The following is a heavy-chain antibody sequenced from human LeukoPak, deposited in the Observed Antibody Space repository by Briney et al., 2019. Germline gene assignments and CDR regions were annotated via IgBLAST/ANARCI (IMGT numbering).Heavy chain of an antibody. CDR3: ARHIGYCSGGSCYSGYNWFDP. V-gene: IGHV4-38-2*02. D-gene: IGHD2-15*01. Sequence: SETLSLTCTVSGYSISSGYYWGWIRQPPGKGLEWIGEINHSGSTNYNPSLKSRVTISVDTSKNQFSLKLSSVTAADTAVYYCARHIGYCSGGSCYSGYNWFDPWGQGTLVTVSS. J-gene: IGHJ5*02. CDR1: GYSISSGYY. CDR2: INHSGST.